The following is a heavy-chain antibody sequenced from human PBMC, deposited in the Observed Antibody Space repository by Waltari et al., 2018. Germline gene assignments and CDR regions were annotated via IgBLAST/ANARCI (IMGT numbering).Heavy chain of an antibody. CDR1: GFPFRRFS. V-gene: IGHV3-48*01. J-gene: IGHJ4*02. CDR3: VRDDLWAFDS. D-gene: IGHD7-27*01. CDR2: VRGVRGGGSRPT. Sequence: DVHLVESGGGLVQPGRSLRLSFAVDGFPFRRFSVNWGRQAHGRGRECVGCVRGVRGGGSRPTDCADDVRGRCASARDNAGKLLYLRLNKLRAEDTAVYYWVRDDLWAFDSWGQGTLVTVSS.